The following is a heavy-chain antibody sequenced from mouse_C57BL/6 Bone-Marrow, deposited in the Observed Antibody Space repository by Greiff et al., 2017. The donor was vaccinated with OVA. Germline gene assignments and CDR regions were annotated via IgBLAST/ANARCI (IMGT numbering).Heavy chain of an antibody. J-gene: IGHJ2*01. V-gene: IGHV1-50*01. CDR2: IDPSDSYT. CDR1: GYTFTSYW. CDR3: AREDDGYYEDFDY. Sequence: VQLQQPGAELVKPGASVKLSCKASGYTFTSYWMQWVKQRPGQGLEWIGEIDPSDSYTNYNQKFKGKATLTVDTSSSTAYMQLSSLTSEDSAVYYCAREDDGYYEDFDYWGQGTTLTGSS. D-gene: IGHD2-3*01.